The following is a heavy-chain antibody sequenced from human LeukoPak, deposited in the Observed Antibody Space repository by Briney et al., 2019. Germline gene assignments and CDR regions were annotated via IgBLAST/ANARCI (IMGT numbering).Heavy chain of an antibody. V-gene: IGHV3-21*01. Sequence: PGGSLRLSCAASGFTFNAYTMNWVRQAPGKGLEWVSSISSSGDDIYHADSVKGRFTISRDNAKNPLYLQMSSLRAEDTAVYYCVRVMTMADFGYWGQGTLVTVSS. J-gene: IGHJ4*02. CDR1: GFTFNAYT. CDR2: ISSSGDDI. D-gene: IGHD5-24*01. CDR3: VRVMTMADFGY.